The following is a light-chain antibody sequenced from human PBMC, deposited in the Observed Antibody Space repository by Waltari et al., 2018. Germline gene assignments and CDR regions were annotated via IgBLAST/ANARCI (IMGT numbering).Light chain of an antibody. J-gene: IGKJ2*02. CDR3: QLRSARPGT. V-gene: IGKV3-11*01. CDR2: DTS. Sequence: EIVLTQSPATLSLSPGERATLSCSASQSVYNYLVWYQQKPGQAPRLLTYDTSKRATGIPSRFSRSGSETDFTLTSSSLEPEGFAVYYCQLRSARPGTFGPGTKLDIK. CDR1: QSVYNY.